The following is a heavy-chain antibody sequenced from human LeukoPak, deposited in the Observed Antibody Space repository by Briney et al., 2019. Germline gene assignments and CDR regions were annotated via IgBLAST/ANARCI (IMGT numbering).Heavy chain of an antibody. CDR1: GFTFSSYG. Sequence: PGGSLRLSCAASGFTFSSYGMHWVRQAPAKGLEWVAFIRYDESKTFYGDSVKGRFTVSRDNSKNTLYLQMNSLRAEDTAVYYCASGRYCSSTRCSFDYWGQGTLVTASS. CDR3: ASGRYCSSTRCSFDY. V-gene: IGHV3-30*02. D-gene: IGHD2-2*01. CDR2: IRYDESKT. J-gene: IGHJ4*02.